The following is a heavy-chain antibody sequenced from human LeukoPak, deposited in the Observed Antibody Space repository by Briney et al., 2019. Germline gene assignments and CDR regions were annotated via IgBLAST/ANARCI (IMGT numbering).Heavy chain of an antibody. CDR1: GGSISSYY. J-gene: IGHJ5*02. D-gene: IGHD1-1*01. V-gene: IGHV4-4*07. CDR3: ARAPTGTGVWNWFVP. CDR2: IYTSRTT. Sequence: SETLSLTCTVSGGSISSYYWSWIRQPAGKGLELIGRIYTSRTTNYNPSLKSRVTMSVDTSKNQFSLKLSSVTVADTAVYYCARAPTGTGVWNWFVPWGQGTLVTVSS.